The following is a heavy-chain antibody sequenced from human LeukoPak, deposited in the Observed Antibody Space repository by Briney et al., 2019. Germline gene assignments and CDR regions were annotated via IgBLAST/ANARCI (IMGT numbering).Heavy chain of an antibody. CDR2: IYPGDSDT. D-gene: IGHD3-22*01. CDR3: ARPPSYDSSGYYYVGAFDI. J-gene: IGHJ3*02. Sequence: GESLKISCKGSGYSFTSYWIGWVRQMPGKGLEWMGIIYPGDSDTRYSPSFQGQVTISADKSISTAYLQWSSLKASDTAIYYCARPPSYDSSGYYYVGAFDIWGQGTMVTVSS. CDR1: GYSFTSYW. V-gene: IGHV5-51*01.